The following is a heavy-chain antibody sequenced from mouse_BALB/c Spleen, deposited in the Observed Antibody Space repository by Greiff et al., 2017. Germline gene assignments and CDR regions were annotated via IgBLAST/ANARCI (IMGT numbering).Heavy chain of an antibody. CDR2: ILPGSGST. V-gene: IGHV1-9*01. J-gene: IGHJ4*01. CDR3: ARYDEAMDY. CDR1: GYTFSSYW. D-gene: IGHD2-14*01. Sequence: SGAELMKPGASVKISCKATGYTFSSYWIEWVKQRPGHGLEWIGEILPGSGSTNYNEKFKGKATFTADTSSNTAYLQLSSLTSEDTAVYYCARYDEAMDYWGQGTSVTVSS.